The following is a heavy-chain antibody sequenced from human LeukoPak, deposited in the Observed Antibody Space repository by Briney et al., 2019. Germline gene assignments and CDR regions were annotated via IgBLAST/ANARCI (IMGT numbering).Heavy chain of an antibody. CDR3: ARPPGVAAAGYFAY. V-gene: IGHV3-30*04. Sequence: LPGGSLRLSCAASGFTFSSYAMHWVRQAPGKGLEWVAVISYDGSNKYYADSVKGRFTISRDNSKNTLYLQMNSLRAEDTAVYYCARPPGVAAAGYFAYWGQGTLVTVSS. J-gene: IGHJ4*02. D-gene: IGHD6-13*01. CDR1: GFTFSSYA. CDR2: ISYDGSNK.